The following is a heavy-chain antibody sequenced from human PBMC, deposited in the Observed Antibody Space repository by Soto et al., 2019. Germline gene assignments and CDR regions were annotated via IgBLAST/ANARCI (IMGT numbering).Heavy chain of an antibody. CDR2: IIPISGRT. V-gene: IGHV1-69*13. CDR1: GGTFSSLG. Sequence: SVKVSCKASGGTFSSLGFTWVRQAPGQGLEWMGGIIPISGRTTFAPKFLGRVTITADESTRTTYMELTALTSDDTAIYYCATRGSQGRWLEFADYWGQGTLVTVSS. D-gene: IGHD5-12*01. CDR3: ATRGSQGRWLEFADY. J-gene: IGHJ4*02.